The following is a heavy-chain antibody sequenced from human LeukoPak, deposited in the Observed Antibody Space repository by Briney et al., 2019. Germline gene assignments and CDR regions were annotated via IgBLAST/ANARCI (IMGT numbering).Heavy chain of an antibody. Sequence: ASVKVSCKASGYTFTSYYMHWVRQAPGQGLEWMGIINPSGGSTSYAQKFQGRVTMTRDMSTSTVYMELSSLRSEDTAVYYCARCAGSSTSCYMAYYFDYWGQGTLVTVSS. CDR3: ARCAGSSTSCYMAYYFDY. V-gene: IGHV1-46*01. CDR1: GYTFTSYY. D-gene: IGHD2-2*02. J-gene: IGHJ4*02. CDR2: INPSGGST.